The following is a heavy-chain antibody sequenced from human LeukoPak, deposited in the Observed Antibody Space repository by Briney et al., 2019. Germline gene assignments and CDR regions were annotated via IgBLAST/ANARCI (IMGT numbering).Heavy chain of an antibody. Sequence: PGGSLRLSCAASGFTFSSYWMHWVRQASGKGLVWVSRINSDGSSTSYADSVEGRFTISRDNAKNTLFSQMNSLRVEDTAVYYCARGRYYLDSWGQGTLVTVSS. J-gene: IGHJ4*02. CDR3: ARGRYYLDS. CDR2: INSDGSST. V-gene: IGHV3-74*01. D-gene: IGHD3-16*01. CDR1: GFTFSSYW.